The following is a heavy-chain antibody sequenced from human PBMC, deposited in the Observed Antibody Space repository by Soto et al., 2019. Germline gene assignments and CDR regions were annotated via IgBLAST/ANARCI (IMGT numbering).Heavy chain of an antibody. J-gene: IGHJ5*02. CDR3: ARSQQLVRWFDP. D-gene: IGHD6-13*01. V-gene: IGHV4-4*02. CDR1: GGSISSSNW. CDR2: IYHSGST. Sequence: SETLSLTCAVSGGSISSSNWWSWVRQPPGKGLEWIGEIYHSGSTNYNPSLKSRVTISVDKSKNQFSLKLSSVTAADTAAYYCARSQQLVRWFDPWGQGTLVTVSS.